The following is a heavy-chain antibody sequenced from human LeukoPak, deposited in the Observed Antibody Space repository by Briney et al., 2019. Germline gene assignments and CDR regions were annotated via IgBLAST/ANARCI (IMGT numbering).Heavy chain of an antibody. Sequence: SETLSLTCAVYGGSFSGYCWSWIRQPPGKGLEWIGEINHSGSTNYNPSLKSRVTISVDTSKNQFSLKLSSVTAADTAVYYCASGLGYCSGGSCFNYWGQGTLVTVSS. D-gene: IGHD2-15*01. CDR1: GGSFSGYC. V-gene: IGHV4-34*01. CDR2: INHSGST. CDR3: ASGLGYCSGGSCFNY. J-gene: IGHJ4*02.